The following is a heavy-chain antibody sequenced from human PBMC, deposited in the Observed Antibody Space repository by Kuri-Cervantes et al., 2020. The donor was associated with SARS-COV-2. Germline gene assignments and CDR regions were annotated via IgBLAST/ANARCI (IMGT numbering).Heavy chain of an antibody. CDR3: ARKFWSGYLLDY. Sequence: ASVKVSCKASGYTFTGYYMHWVRQAPGQGLEWMGWINPNSGGTNYAQKFQGRVTMTRDTSISTAYMELRSLRSDDTAVYYCARKFWSGYLLDYWGQGTLVTVSS. CDR2: INPNSGGT. V-gene: IGHV1-2*02. CDR1: GYTFTGYY. D-gene: IGHD3-3*01. J-gene: IGHJ4*02.